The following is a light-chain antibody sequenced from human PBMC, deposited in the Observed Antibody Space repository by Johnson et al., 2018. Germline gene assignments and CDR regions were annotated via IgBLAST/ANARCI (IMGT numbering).Light chain of an antibody. CDR3: GKWDSSLSAGNV. CDR1: SSNIGNNY. J-gene: IGLJ1*01. CDR2: ENN. Sequence: QSVLTQPPSVSAAPGQKVTISCSGSSSNIGNNYVSWYQQLPGTAHKLLIYENNKRPSGIPDRFSGSKSGTSATLGITGLQTGDEADYYCGKWDSSLSAGNVFGTGTKVTVL. V-gene: IGLV1-51*02.